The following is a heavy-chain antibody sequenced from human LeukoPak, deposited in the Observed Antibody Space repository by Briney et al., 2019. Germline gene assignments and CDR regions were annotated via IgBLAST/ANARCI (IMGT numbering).Heavy chain of an antibody. CDR3: ARATRRMVRGVIITPYDY. V-gene: IGHV4-34*01. Sequence: PSETLSLTCAVYGGSFSGYYWSWIRQPPGKGLEWIGEINHSGSTNYNPSLKSRVTISVDTCKNQFSLKLSSVTAADTAVYYCARATRRMVRGVIITPYDYWGQGTLVTVSS. CDR2: INHSGST. J-gene: IGHJ4*02. CDR1: GGSFSGYY. D-gene: IGHD3-10*01.